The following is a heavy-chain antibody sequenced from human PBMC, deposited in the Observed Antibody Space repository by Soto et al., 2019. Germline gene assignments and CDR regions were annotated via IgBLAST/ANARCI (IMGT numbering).Heavy chain of an antibody. CDR2: IYSGDST. CDR1: GFSVSSNY. D-gene: IGHD3-9*01. V-gene: IGHV3-53*01. CDR3: TLMYYDMPPDAFDI. J-gene: IGHJ3*02. Sequence: GGSLRLSCAASGFSVSSNYMSWVRQAPGKGLEWVSVIYSGDSTYYADSVKGRFTISRDNSKNTLYLQMNSLRAEDTAVYYCTLMYYDMPPDAFDIWGQGTMVTVS.